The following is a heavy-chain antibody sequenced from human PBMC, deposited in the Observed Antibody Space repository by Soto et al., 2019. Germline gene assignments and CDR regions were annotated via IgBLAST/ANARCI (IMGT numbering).Heavy chain of an antibody. CDR1: GFTFSSYG. V-gene: IGHV3-30*18. CDR2: ISYDGSNK. Sequence: PGGSLRLSCAAYGFTFSSYGMHWVRQAPGKGLEWVAVISYDGSNKYYADSVKGRFTISRDNSKNTLYLQMNSLRAEDTAVYYCAKVGPDTYYYDSSGYRDAFDIWGQGTMVTVSS. CDR3: AKVGPDTYYYDSSGYRDAFDI. D-gene: IGHD3-22*01. J-gene: IGHJ3*02.